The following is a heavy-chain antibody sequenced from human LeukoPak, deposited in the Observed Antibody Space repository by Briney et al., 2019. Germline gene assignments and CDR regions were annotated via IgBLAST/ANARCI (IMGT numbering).Heavy chain of an antibody. Sequence: GGSLRLSCAASGFSFSIYTMNWVRQAPGKGLEWLSSINSGSNYIYYADSVKGRFTISRDNAKNSPYLQMNSLRAEDTAVYYCARAYYNSGTSHFDFWGRGTLITVSS. CDR3: ARAYYNSGTSHFDF. CDR1: GFSFSIYT. CDR2: INSGSNYI. V-gene: IGHV3-21*01. D-gene: IGHD3-10*01. J-gene: IGHJ4*02.